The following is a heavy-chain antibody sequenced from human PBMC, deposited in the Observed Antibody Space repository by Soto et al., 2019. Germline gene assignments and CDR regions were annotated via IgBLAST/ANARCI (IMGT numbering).Heavy chain of an antibody. CDR2: TIPMFVTP. J-gene: IGHJ6*02. CDR3: ARPPRDINVYFGMDV. Sequence: QVQLVQSGAEMQQPGASVRVSCKSSGGTFSKYAFSWVRQAPGQGLEWLGGTIPMFVTPNYAQKCQGRVAISADESTATAYMELSSLRSEDTAVYFCARPPRDINVYFGMDVWGHGTTVTVSS. CDR1: GGTFSKYA. D-gene: IGHD5-12*01. V-gene: IGHV1-69*01.